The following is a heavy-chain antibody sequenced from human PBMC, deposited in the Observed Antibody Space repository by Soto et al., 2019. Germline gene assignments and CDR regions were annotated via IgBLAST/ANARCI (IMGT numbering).Heavy chain of an antibody. Sequence: PSETRSLTCTVSGGSISSYYWSWIRQPPEKGLEWIGYIYYSGSTNYNPSLKNRVTISVYTSKNQISLKLSSVTVADTAVYYCARENKYDFWSGSNWFDPWGQGTLVTVSS. CDR3: ARENKYDFWSGSNWFDP. D-gene: IGHD3-3*01. V-gene: IGHV4-59*01. CDR2: IYYSGST. CDR1: GGSISSYY. J-gene: IGHJ5*02.